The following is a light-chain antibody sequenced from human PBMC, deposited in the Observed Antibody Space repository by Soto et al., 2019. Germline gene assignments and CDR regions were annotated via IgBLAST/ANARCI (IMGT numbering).Light chain of an antibody. Sequence: DIQMTQSPSTLYAAVGDGVTITCRASQSISRRLAWYQQKPGKAPKLLIYAASSLEGGVPSRIRVSGSGSAFILTIRSLQNDDFATYYCQQYNNWSGLTFGGGTKVDIK. J-gene: IGKJ4*01. V-gene: IGKV1-5*01. CDR1: QSISRR. CDR2: AAS. CDR3: QQYNNWSGLT.